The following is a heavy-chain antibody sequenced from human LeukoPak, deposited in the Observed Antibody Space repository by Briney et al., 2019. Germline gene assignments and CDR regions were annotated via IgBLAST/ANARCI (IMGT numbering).Heavy chain of an antibody. J-gene: IGHJ3*02. CDR2: ISWNSGSI. V-gene: IGHV3-9*01. Sequence: GRSLRLSCAASGFTFDDYAMHWVRQAPGKGLEWVSGISWNSGSIGYADSVKGRFTISRDNAKNSLYLQMNSLRAEDTALYYCAKDMNVGDDYGDQGDAFDIWGQGTMVTVSS. CDR1: GFTFDDYA. CDR3: AKDMNVGDDYGDQGDAFDI. D-gene: IGHD4-17*01.